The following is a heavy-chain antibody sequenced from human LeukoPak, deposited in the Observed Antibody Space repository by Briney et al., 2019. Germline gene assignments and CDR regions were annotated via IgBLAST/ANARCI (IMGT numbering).Heavy chain of an antibody. D-gene: IGHD3-10*01. V-gene: IGHV3-23*01. Sequence: GGSLRLSCAASGFTFSSYAMSWVRQAPGKGLEWVSAISGSGGSTYYADYVKGRFTISRDNSKNTLYLQMNSLRAEDTAVYYCAKGSRSSGSYILFDYWGQGTLVTVSS. J-gene: IGHJ4*02. CDR2: ISGSGGST. CDR1: GFTFSSYA. CDR3: AKGSRSSGSYILFDY.